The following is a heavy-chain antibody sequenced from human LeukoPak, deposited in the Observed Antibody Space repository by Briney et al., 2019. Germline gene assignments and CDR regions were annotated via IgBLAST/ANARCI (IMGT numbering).Heavy chain of an antibody. CDR1: GGSISSYY. CDR2: IYYSGST. CDR3: ARGGGSYYPNYYYYYYMDV. Sequence: SETLSLTCTVSGGSISSYYWSWIRQPPGKGLEWIGYIYYSGSTNYNPSLKSRVTILVDTSKNQFSLKLSSVTAADTAVYYCARGGGSYYPNYYYYYYMDVWGKGTTVTVSS. D-gene: IGHD1-26*01. J-gene: IGHJ6*03. V-gene: IGHV4-59*01.